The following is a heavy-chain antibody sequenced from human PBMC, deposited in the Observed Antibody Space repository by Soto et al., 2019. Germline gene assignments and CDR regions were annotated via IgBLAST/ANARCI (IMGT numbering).Heavy chain of an antibody. CDR2: ISAYNGNT. V-gene: IGHV1-18*04. Sequence: GASVKVSCKASGYTFTSYGISWVREAPGQGLELMGWISAYNGNTNYAQKLQGRVTMTTDTSTSTAYMELRSLRSDDTAVYYCARVKIAVAGTSTSYYYYYGMDVWGQGTTVTVSS. CDR1: GYTFTSYG. J-gene: IGHJ6*02. D-gene: IGHD6-19*01. CDR3: ARVKIAVAGTSTSYYYYYGMDV.